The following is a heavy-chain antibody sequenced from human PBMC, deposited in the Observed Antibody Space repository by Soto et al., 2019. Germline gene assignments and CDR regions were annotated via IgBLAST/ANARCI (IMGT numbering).Heavy chain of an antibody. J-gene: IGHJ3*02. D-gene: IGHD1-1*01. Sequence: EVQLVESGGGLVQPGESLRLSCAASGFTFSDSWMRWFRQAPGKGLEWVASIKEGGGEKKYVDSVKGRFTVSRDNAKNSLYLQMNSLRVEDTAVYYCATPSWTTFDMWGQGTMVTVSA. V-gene: IGHV3-7*01. CDR1: GFTFSDSW. CDR3: ATPSWTTFDM. CDR2: IKEGGGEK.